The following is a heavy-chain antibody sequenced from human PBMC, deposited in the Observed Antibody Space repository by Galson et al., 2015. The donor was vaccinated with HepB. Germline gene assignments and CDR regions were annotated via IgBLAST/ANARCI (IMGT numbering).Heavy chain of an antibody. V-gene: IGHV7-4-1*02. J-gene: IGHJ4*02. Sequence: SVKVSCKASGYTLTSYAMNWVRQAPGQGLEWMGWINTNTGNPTYAQGFTGRFVFSLDTSVSTAYLQISSLKAEDTAVYYCARDPAAHYYGSGSLPDYWGQGTLVTVSS. CDR1: GYTLTSYA. CDR2: INTNTGNP. CDR3: ARDPAAHYYGSGSLPDY. D-gene: IGHD3-10*01.